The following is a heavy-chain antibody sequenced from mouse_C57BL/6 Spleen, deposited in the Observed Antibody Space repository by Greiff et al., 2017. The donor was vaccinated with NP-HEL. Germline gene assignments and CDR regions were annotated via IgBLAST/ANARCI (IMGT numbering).Heavy chain of an antibody. CDR2: ISGGGGNT. CDR3: ARQGSYYSNYYWYFDV. V-gene: IGHV5-9*01. Sequence: DVHLVESGGGLVKPGGSLKLSCAASGFTFSSYTMSWVRQTPEKRLEWVATISGGGGNTYYPDSVKGRFTISRDNAKNTLYLQMSSLRSEDTALYYCARQGSYYSNYYWYFDVWGTGTTVTVSS. CDR1: GFTFSSYT. D-gene: IGHD2-5*01. J-gene: IGHJ1*03.